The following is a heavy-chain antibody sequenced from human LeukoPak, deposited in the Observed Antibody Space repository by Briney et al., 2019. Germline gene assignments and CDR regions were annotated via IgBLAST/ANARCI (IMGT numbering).Heavy chain of an antibody. CDR3: ARQIGYCSGGSCYADTNTLDY. J-gene: IGHJ4*02. CDR2: IYPGDSDT. D-gene: IGHD2-15*01. CDR1: GYSFTSYW. Sequence: GESLKISCKGSGYSFTSYWIGWVRQMPGKGLEWMGIIYPGDSDTRYSPSFQGQVTISADKSISTACLQWSSMKASDTAMYYCARQIGYCSGGSCYADTNTLDYWGQGTLVTVSS. V-gene: IGHV5-51*01.